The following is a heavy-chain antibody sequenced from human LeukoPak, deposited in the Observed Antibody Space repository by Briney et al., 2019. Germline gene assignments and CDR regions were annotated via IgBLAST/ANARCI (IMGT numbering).Heavy chain of an antibody. CDR1: GGSISSGGYY. D-gene: IGHD6-13*01. CDR2: INHSGST. V-gene: IGHV4-30-2*01. CDR3: ARRNDIAAAGTFDY. Sequence: PSQTLSLTCTVSGGSISSGGYYWSWIRQPPGKGLEWIGEINHSGSTNYNPSLKSRVTISVDTSKNQFSLKLSSVTAADTAVYYCARRNDIAAAGTFDYWGQGTLVTVSS. J-gene: IGHJ4*02.